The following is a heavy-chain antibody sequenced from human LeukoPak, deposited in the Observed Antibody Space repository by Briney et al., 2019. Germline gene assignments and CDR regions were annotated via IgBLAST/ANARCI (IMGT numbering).Heavy chain of an antibody. D-gene: IGHD3-10*01. CDR2: IYPGDSDT. J-gene: IGHJ4*02. V-gene: IGHV5-51*01. CDR1: GYSFTSYW. CDR3: ARFGAMVRGVISEFDY. Sequence: GESLKISCKGSGYSFTSYWIGWVRQMPGKGLEWMGIIYPGDSDTRYSPSFQGQVTISADKSISTAYLQWGSLKASDTAMYYCARFGAMVRGVISEFDYWGQGTLVTVSS.